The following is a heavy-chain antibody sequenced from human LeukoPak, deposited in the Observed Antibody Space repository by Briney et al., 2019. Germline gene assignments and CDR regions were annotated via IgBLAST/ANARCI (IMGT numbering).Heavy chain of an antibody. CDR1: GFTFSDYY. V-gene: IGHV3-11*04. J-gene: IGHJ4*02. D-gene: IGHD5-12*01. CDR2: ISSSGSTI. CDR3: ARDDGSYRGMATTYGGLHY. Sequence: GGSLRLSCAASGFTFSDYYMSWIRQAPGKGLEWISYISSSGSTIYYADSVKGRFTISRDNVKNSLYLQMNSLRVEDTAVYHCARDDGSYRGMATTYGGLHYWGQGTPVTVSS.